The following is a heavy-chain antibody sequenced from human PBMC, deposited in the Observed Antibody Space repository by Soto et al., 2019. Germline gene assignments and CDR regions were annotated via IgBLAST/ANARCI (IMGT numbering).Heavy chain of an antibody. D-gene: IGHD3-10*01. CDR2: INHSGST. CDR3: ARGRKVRGVIPPYYYYGMDV. Sequence: KTSETLSLTCAVYGGSFSGYYWSWIRQPPGKGLERNGEINHSGSTNYNPSLKSRVTISIDTSKNQFSLKLSSVTAADTAVYYCARGRKVRGVIPPYYYYGMDVWGQGTTVTVSS. V-gene: IGHV4-34*01. J-gene: IGHJ6*02. CDR1: GGSFSGYY.